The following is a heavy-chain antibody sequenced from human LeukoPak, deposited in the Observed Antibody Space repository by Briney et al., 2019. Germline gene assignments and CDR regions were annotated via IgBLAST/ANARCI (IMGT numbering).Heavy chain of an antibody. V-gene: IGHV1-2*02. CDR3: ARGSYYYDSSGYPSSVYLDE. J-gene: IGHJ4*02. Sequence: GASVKVSCEASGYTCTGYYMHWVRQAPGQGLEWMGWINPNSGGTNYAQKFQGRVTMTRDTSISTAYMELSRLRSDDTAVYYCARGSYYYDSSGYPSSVYLDEWGQGTLVTVSS. CDR1: GYTCTGYY. CDR2: INPNSGGT. D-gene: IGHD3-22*01.